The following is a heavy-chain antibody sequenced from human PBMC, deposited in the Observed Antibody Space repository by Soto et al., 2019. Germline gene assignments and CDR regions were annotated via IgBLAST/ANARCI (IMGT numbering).Heavy chain of an antibody. V-gene: IGHV3-23*01. CDR3: AKNRGGGGYTNWCFAV. Sequence: EVQLLDSGGGLVQPGGSLRLSCAASGFMFSCCAMSWVRQAPGKGLEWVSTIHGDGDYSHYTDSVEGRFTISRDNSRNTLYLHMNSLKGDDTDVYYCAKNRGGGGYTNWCFAVWGRGTLVTVSS. CDR1: GFMFSCCA. J-gene: IGHJ2*01. CDR2: IHGDGDYS. D-gene: IGHD2-2*02.